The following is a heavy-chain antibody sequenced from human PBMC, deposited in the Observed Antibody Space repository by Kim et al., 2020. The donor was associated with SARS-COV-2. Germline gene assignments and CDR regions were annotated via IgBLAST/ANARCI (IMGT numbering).Heavy chain of an antibody. CDR1: GFTFSSYR. CDR2: ISSNSNYI. CDR3: TRDSLGRYSHGYFDY. J-gene: IGHJ4*01. Sequence: GGSLRLSCAASGFTFSSYRMNWVRQAPGKGLEWVSSISSNSNYIWYADSVKGRFTISRDNAKNSLYLQMNSLRAEDTAMYYCTRDSLGRYSHGYFDYWG. D-gene: IGHD5-18*01. V-gene: IGHV3-21*06.